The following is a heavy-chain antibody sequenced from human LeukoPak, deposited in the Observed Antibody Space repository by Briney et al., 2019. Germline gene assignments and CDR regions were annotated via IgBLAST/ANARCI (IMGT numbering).Heavy chain of an antibody. J-gene: IGHJ3*02. CDR2: ISCRGGST. V-gene: IGHV3-23*01. Sequence: GGALRLSCAASGFTFSRYAMSWVRPAPGKGLEWVSAISCRGGSTYYADSVKGRFTISRDNSKNTLYLQMNSLRAEDTAVYYCAKDHSVREERFGELSWAFDIWGQGTMVTVSS. CDR3: AKDHSVREERFGELSWAFDI. CDR1: GFTFSRYA. D-gene: IGHD3-10*01.